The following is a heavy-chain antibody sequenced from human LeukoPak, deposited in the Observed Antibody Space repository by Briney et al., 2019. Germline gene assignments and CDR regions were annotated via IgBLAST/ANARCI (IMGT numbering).Heavy chain of an antibody. V-gene: IGHV1-18*01. J-gene: IGHJ5*02. Sequence: GASVKVSCKASGYTFTRYGISWVRQAPGQGLEWMGWISVYNGNTNYAQKFQGRVTMTTDTSTSTAYMELRSLRSDDTAVYYCAREDDITASSPWGQGTLVTVSS. CDR3: AREDDITASSP. CDR1: GYTFTRYG. CDR2: ISVYNGNT. D-gene: IGHD3-9*01.